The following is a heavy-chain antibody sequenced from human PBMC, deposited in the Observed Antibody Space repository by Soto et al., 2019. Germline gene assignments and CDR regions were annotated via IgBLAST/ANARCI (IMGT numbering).Heavy chain of an antibody. CDR3: ARGGNRYSNVASGVGGFDY. CDR2: VYHTGAT. CDR1: GASITSSY. D-gene: IGHD5-12*01. J-gene: IGHJ4*02. V-gene: IGHV4-59*01. Sequence: LSLTCTVSGASITSSYWSWIRQSPGKGLEWIAYVYHTGATNYNPSLKSRVTISLDTSKSQFSLNLTSLSTADTAVYFCARGGNRYSNVASGVGGFDYWGQGSLVTVPQ.